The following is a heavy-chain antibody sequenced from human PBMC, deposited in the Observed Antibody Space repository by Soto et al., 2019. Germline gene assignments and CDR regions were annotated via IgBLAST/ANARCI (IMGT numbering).Heavy chain of an antibody. Sequence: SVKVSCKASGGTFSSYAISWVRQAPGQGLEWMGGITPIFGTANYAQKFQGRVTITADKSTSTAYMELSSLRSEDTAVYYCARDEYQPLDYYYGMDVWGQGTTVTVSS. CDR1: GGTFSSYA. CDR3: ARDEYQPLDYYYGMDV. V-gene: IGHV1-69*06. J-gene: IGHJ6*02. CDR2: ITPIFGTA. D-gene: IGHD2-2*01.